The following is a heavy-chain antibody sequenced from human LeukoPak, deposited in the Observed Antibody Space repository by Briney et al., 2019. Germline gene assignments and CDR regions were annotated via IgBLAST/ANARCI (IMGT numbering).Heavy chain of an antibody. Sequence: GGSLRLSCVASGFTFSSYWMSWVRQAPGKGLEWVANIKQDGSEKYYVDSVKGRFTISRDNAKNSLYLQMNSLRAEDTAVYYCASEDYDFWSGYYLSWGEGTLVTVSS. J-gene: IGHJ4*02. V-gene: IGHV3-7*01. CDR3: ASEDYDFWSGYYLS. D-gene: IGHD3-3*01. CDR1: GFTFSSYW. CDR2: IKQDGSEK.